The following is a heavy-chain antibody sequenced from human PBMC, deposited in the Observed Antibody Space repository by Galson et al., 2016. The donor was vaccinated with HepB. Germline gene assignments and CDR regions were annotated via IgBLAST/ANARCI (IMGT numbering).Heavy chain of an antibody. Sequence: SVKVSCKASSNTFFRLTFSWLRQAPGQGLEWMGRITVYNSHTEYAQEFQDRVTMTTDRSTSTVYMEMRSLTSDDTAVYYCARTFYTNGDYWWFDPWGQGTLVTVSS. CDR3: ARTFYTNGDYWWFDP. D-gene: IGHD2-8*01. J-gene: IGHJ5*02. V-gene: IGHV1-18*01. CDR1: SNTFFRLT. CDR2: ITVYNSHT.